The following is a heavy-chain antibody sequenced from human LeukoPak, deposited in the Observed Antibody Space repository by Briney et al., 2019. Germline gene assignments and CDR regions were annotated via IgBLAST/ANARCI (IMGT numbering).Heavy chain of an antibody. D-gene: IGHD3-10*01. CDR3: ARDSIEWFGESPCDY. Sequence: PGGSLRLSCATSGFTFSPYWMNWVRQAPGKGLEWVANVNPDGSETYYLDSVKGRFTISKDNAKNSLYLQMNSLRAEDTAVYYCARDSIEWFGESPCDYWGQGTLVTVSS. CDR2: VNPDGSET. J-gene: IGHJ4*02. V-gene: IGHV3-7*01. CDR1: GFTFSPYW.